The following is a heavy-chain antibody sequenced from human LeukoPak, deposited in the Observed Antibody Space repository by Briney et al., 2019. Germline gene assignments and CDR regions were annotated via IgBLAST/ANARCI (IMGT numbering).Heavy chain of an antibody. CDR2: IIPIFGTA. Sequence: SVKVSCKASGYTFTGYYMHWVRQAPGQGLEWMGGIIPIFGTANYAQKFQGRVTITADESTSTAYMELSSLRSEDTAVYYCARNDIVVVTSWFDPWGQGTLVTVSS. V-gene: IGHV1-69*13. J-gene: IGHJ5*02. CDR3: ARNDIVVVTSWFDP. CDR1: GYTFTGYY. D-gene: IGHD2-21*02.